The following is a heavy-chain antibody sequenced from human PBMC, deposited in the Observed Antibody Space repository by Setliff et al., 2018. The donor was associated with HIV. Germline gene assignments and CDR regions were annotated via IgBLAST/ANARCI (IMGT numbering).Heavy chain of an antibody. D-gene: IGHD3-3*01. J-gene: IGHJ4*02. CDR1: GGSISSYY. CDR3: ARDPGVLQFLEWLSHPSYYFDY. Sequence: SETLSLTCTVSGGSISSYYWSWIRQPPGKGLEWIGYIYYSGSTNYNPSLKSRVTISVDTSKNQFSLKLSSVTAADTAVYYCARDPGVLQFLEWLSHPSYYFDYWGQGTLVTVSS. CDR2: IYYSGST. V-gene: IGHV4-59*12.